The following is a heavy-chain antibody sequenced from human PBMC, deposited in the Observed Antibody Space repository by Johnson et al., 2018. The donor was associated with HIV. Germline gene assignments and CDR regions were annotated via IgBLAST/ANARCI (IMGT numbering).Heavy chain of an antibody. J-gene: IGHJ3*02. CDR3: AKLIIVVVPSQTSPGRTFDI. Sequence: QLVESGGGLVQPGRSLRLSCAASGFTFDDYAMHWVRQAPGKGLEWVSGISWNSGSIGYADSVKGRFTISRDNSKNTLYLQMNSLRAEDTAVYYCAKLIIVVVPSQTSPGRTFDIWGQGTMVTVSS. CDR2: ISWNSGSI. CDR1: GFTFDDYA. V-gene: IGHV3-9*01. D-gene: IGHD2-15*01.